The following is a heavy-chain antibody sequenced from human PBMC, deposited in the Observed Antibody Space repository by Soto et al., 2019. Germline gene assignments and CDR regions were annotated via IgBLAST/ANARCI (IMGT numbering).Heavy chain of an antibody. CDR3: ARDVEQWLVRGVPDY. Sequence: QVQLVQSGAEVKKPGASVKVSCKASGYTFTSYGISWVRQAPGQGLEWMGWISAYNGNTNYAQKLQGRVAMTTDTSTSTAYMELRSLRSDDTAVYYCARDVEQWLVRGVPDYWGQGTLVTVSS. CDR1: GYTFTSYG. J-gene: IGHJ4*02. V-gene: IGHV1-18*01. CDR2: ISAYNGNT. D-gene: IGHD6-19*01.